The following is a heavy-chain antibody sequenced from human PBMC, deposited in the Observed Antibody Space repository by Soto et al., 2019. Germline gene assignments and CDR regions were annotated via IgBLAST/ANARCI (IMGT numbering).Heavy chain of an antibody. CDR2: ISGSGGST. CDR3: STYGDHRDLHSFPTRRSSDL. D-gene: IGHD4-17*01. Sequence: GKGLEWISAISGSGGSTYYADSVKGRFTISRDNSKNTLYLQMNSLRAEDTAVYYFSTYGDHRDLHSFPTRRSSDL. J-gene: IGHJ2*01. V-gene: IGHV3-23*01.